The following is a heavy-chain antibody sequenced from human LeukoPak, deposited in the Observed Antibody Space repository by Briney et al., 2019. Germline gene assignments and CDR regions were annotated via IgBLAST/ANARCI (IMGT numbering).Heavy chain of an antibody. J-gene: IGHJ4*01. Sequence: QPGGSLRLSCEVSGFTFTDYWMNWVRQAPGKGPEWVARIRQDGSEKTYVDSVKGRFTISRDNTKNSLSLQLNGLRAEDTAVYYCARDGTAAGLYFDLWGQGTLVTVSS. CDR3: ARDGTAAGLYFDL. D-gene: IGHD6-13*01. CDR2: IRQDGSEK. V-gene: IGHV3-7*01. CDR1: GFTFTDYW.